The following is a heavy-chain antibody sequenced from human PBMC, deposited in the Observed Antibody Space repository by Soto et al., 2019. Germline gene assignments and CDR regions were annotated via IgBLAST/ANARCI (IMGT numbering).Heavy chain of an antibody. V-gene: IGHV4-59*01. CDR3: ARDHRGRGYSSGYFFDY. Sequence: SETLSLTCTVSGGSISSYYWSWIRQPPGKGLEWIGYIYYSGSTNYNPSLKSRVTISVDTSKNQFSLKLSSVTAADTAVYYCARDHRGRGYSSGYFFDYWGQGTLVTVSS. CDR1: GGSISSYY. J-gene: IGHJ4*02. D-gene: IGHD6-19*01. CDR2: IYYSGST.